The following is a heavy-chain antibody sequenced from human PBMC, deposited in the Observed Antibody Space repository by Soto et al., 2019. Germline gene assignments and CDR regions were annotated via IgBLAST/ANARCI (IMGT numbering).Heavy chain of an antibody. D-gene: IGHD3-16*01. J-gene: IGHJ6*02. CDR2: IDPSDSYT. CDR3: ARHRGRGGLAHRMDV. V-gene: IGHV5-10-1*01. CDR1: GYSFNNFL. Sequence: GESLKISCKGSGYSFNNFLISWVRQMPGKGLELMGMIDPSDSYTNYSPSFQGHVTISADKSISTAYLQWSSLKASDTAMYYCARHRGRGGLAHRMDVWGQGTTVTVSS.